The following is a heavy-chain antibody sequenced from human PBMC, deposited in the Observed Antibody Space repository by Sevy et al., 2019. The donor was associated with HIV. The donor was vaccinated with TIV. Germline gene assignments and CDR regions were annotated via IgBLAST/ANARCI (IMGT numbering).Heavy chain of an antibody. CDR2: IWHDGSQK. CDR3: ARNTLGVSTSFYFDH. V-gene: IGHV3-33*01. CDR1: GFIFSSYG. J-gene: IGHJ4*02. Sequence: GESLKISCAASGFIFSSYGMDWVRQSPGKGLEWVALIWHDGSQKYYSESVRGRFTVARDNSKNTLYLEMNSLRVEDTAVYYCARNTLGVSTSFYFDHWGQGTLVTVSS. D-gene: IGHD1-26*01.